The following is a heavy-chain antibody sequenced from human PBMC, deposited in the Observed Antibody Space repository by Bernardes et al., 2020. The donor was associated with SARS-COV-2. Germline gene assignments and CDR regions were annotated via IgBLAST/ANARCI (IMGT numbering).Heavy chain of an antibody. D-gene: IGHD3-16*02. CDR1: GFSFSRYA. CDR3: VKDYIVGDSLWYFYI. V-gene: IGHV3-23*01. Sequence: GGSLRLSCEGSGFSFSRYAMGWVRQPPGRGLEWVSGVAGAGSSLSYGDSVKGRFTLSKDSSKNIVYLQMTSLTVEDTAAYYCVKDYIVGDSLWYFYIWGRGTAVTVSS. CDR2: VAGAGSSL. J-gene: IGHJ2*01.